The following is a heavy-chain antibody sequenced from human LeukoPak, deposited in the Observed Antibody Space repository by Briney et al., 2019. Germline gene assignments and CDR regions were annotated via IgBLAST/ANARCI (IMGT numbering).Heavy chain of an antibody. CDR3: VRADWRSYGLFDS. D-gene: IGHD5-18*01. CDR2: IKTDGSIK. Sequence: QPGGSLRLSCAASGFTFSTYWMHWVRQAPGKGLEWVSRIKTDGSIKSSADAVKGRFTISRDNAKNTLYLQMDSLRPEDTAVYHCVRADWRSYGLFDSWGRGTLVIVSS. V-gene: IGHV3-74*01. CDR1: GFTFSTYW. J-gene: IGHJ4*02.